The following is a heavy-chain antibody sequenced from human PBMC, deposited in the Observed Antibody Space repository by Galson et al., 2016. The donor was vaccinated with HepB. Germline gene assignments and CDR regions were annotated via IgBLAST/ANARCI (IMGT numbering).Heavy chain of an antibody. V-gene: IGHV5-51*01. CDR3: ARHPWTSVTAGGFDY. CDR1: GYIFTTYW. Sequence: QSGAEVKKPGEPLKISCEGSGYIFTTYWIGWVRQVPGKGLEWLGIIYGGDSQTTYSPSFQGHVTISVDKSINTAYLQWSSLKASDTAIYYCARHPWTSVTAGGFDYWGQGTLVTVSS. D-gene: IGHD4-17*01. CDR2: IYGGDSQT. J-gene: IGHJ4*02.